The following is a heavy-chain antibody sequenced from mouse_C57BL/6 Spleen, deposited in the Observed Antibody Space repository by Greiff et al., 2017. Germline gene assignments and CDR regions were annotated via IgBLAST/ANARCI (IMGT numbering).Heavy chain of an antibody. J-gene: IGHJ3*01. V-gene: IGHV1-81*01. CDR1: GYTFTSYG. Sequence: QVQLQQSGAELARPGASVKLSCKASGYTFTSYGISWVKQRTGQGLEWIGEIYPRSGNTYYNEKFEGKATLTADKSSSTAYMELRSLTSEDSAVYFCARWGLTGTSWFAYWGQGTLVTVSA. CDR2: IYPRSGNT. D-gene: IGHD4-1*01. CDR3: ARWGLTGTSWFAY.